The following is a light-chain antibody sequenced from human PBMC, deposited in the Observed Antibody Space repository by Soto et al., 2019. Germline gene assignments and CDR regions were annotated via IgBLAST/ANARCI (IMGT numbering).Light chain of an antibody. V-gene: IGLV2-8*01. CDR2: EVS. J-gene: IGLJ1*01. CDR3: SSYAGRNSLYV. CDR1: SSDVGGYNY. Sequence: QSVLTQPPSASGSPGQSVTISCTGTSSDVGGYNYVSWYQRHPGKAPKLMIYEVSKRPSGVPDRFSGSKSGNTASLTVSGLQAEDEADYYCSSYAGRNSLYVFGTGTKLTVL.